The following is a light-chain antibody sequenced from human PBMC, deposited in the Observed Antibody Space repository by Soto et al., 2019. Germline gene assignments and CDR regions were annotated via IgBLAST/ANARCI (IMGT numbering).Light chain of an antibody. CDR1: QSISSY. CDR3: QQTYSTPLT. CDR2: GAS. J-gene: IGKJ4*01. V-gene: IGKV1-39*01. Sequence: DIQMTQSPSSLSASVGDRVTITCRASQSISSYLNWYQQKPGKAPKVLIYGASSLQSGVPSRFSGSGSGTDCSLTISSLQPEDSASYYCQQTYSTPLTFGGGTKVEIK.